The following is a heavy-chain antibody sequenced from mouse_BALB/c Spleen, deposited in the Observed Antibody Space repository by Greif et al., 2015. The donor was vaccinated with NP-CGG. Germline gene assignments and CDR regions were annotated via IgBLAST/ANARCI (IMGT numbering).Heavy chain of an antibody. D-gene: IGHD1-1*01. CDR2: ISSGGSYT. CDR1: GFTFSSYG. J-gene: IGHJ4*01. Sequence: EVQGVESGGDLVKPGGSLKLSCAASGFTFSSYGMSWVRQTPDKRLEWVATISSGGSYTYYPDSVKGRFTISRDNAKNTLYLQMSSLKSEDTAMYYCATLYYFYAMDYWGQGTSVTVSS. CDR3: ATLYYFYAMDY. V-gene: IGHV5-6*01.